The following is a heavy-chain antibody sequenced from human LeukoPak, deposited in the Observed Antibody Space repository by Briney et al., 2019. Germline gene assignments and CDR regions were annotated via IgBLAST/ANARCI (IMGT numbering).Heavy chain of an antibody. CDR3: ASSRLDAFDI. V-gene: IGHV4-4*08. CDR1: GGSISSYY. D-gene: IGHD3-16*01. J-gene: IGHJ3*02. CDR2: IYTSGST. Sequence: SETLSLTCTVSGGSISSYYWSWIRQPPGKGLEWIGYIYTSGSTNYSPSLKSRVTISVDTPKDQFSLKLSSVTAADTAVYYCASSRLDAFDIWGQGTMVTVSS.